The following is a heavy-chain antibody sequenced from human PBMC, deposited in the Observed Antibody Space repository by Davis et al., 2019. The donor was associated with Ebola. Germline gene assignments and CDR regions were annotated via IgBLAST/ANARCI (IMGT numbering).Heavy chain of an antibody. Sequence: PGGSLRLSCAASGLTFSDYYMTWIRQAPGKGLEWVSDISSSGRTIYYAHSVKGRFTISRDNAKNSLYLQMNSLRAEDTAVYYCRGIATLFLVDEDYFDYWGQGTLVTVSS. CDR3: RGIATLFLVDEDYFDY. J-gene: IGHJ4*02. CDR2: ISSSGRTI. D-gene: IGHD2-15*01. CDR1: GLTFSDYY. V-gene: IGHV3-11*01.